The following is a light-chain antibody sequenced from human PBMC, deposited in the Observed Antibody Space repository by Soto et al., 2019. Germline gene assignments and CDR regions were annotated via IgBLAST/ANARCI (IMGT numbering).Light chain of an antibody. CDR1: SSDVGGYNY. V-gene: IGLV2-14*01. Sequence: QSGLTQPASVSGSPGQSITISCTGTSSDVGGYNYVSWYQQHPGKAPKLMIYEVSNRPSGVSNRFSGSKSGNTASLTISGLQAEDEADYYCSSYTSSSPYIFGTGPKVTV. J-gene: IGLJ1*01. CDR2: EVS. CDR3: SSYTSSSPYI.